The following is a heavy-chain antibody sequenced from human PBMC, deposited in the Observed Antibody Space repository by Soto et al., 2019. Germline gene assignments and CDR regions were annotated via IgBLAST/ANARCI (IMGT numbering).Heavy chain of an antibody. V-gene: IGHV5-10-1*01. Sequence: GESLKISCKGSGYYFPSYWIGWVRQMPGKGLEWMGRIDPTDSYTKYSPSFQGHVTMSVDKSINTAYLQWSSLRASDTAMYYCARGALHCSGGTCYSGYFDLWGRGTLVTVSS. CDR2: IDPTDSYT. J-gene: IGHJ2*01. CDR3: ARGALHCSGGTCYSGYFDL. D-gene: IGHD2-15*01. CDR1: GYYFPSYW.